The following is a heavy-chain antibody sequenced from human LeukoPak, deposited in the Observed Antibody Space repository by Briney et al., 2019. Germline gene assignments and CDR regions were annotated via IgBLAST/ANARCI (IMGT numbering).Heavy chain of an antibody. D-gene: IGHD7-27*01. CDR3: ARVDPSNWGSDY. J-gene: IGHJ4*02. Sequence: ASVKVSCKASGYTFTGYSMHWVRQAPGQGLEWMGWINPNSGTNYAQKFQGRVTMTRDTSSTTAYMELRRLKFDDTAVYYCARVDPSNWGSDYWGQGTLVTVSS. V-gene: IGHV1-2*02. CDR1: GYTFTGYS. CDR2: INPNSGT.